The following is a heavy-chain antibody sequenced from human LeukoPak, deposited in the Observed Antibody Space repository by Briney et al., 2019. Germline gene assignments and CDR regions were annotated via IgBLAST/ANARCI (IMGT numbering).Heavy chain of an antibody. Sequence: PGGSLRLSCAASGFTFSSYAMSWVRQAPGKGLVWVSRIATDGSGTTYADYVKGRFTISRDNAENTLYLQMNSLRAEDTAVYYCARDKYGGNSNAFDIWGQGTLVTVSS. J-gene: IGHJ3*02. D-gene: IGHD4-23*01. V-gene: IGHV3-74*01. CDR1: GFTFSSYA. CDR2: IATDGSGT. CDR3: ARDKYGGNSNAFDI.